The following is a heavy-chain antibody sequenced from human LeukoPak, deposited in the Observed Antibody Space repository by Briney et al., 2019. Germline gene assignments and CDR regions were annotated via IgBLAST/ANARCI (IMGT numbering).Heavy chain of an antibody. CDR3: ARDYYDILTDYYKGDY. D-gene: IGHD3-9*01. CDR1: GFTFSRSW. V-gene: IGHV3-7*01. J-gene: IGHJ4*02. Sequence: GGSLRLSCSASGFTFSRSWMSWVRQAPGKGLEWVANIKEDGSEKNYVDSVKGRFTISRDNTKNSLFLQMNSLRVEDTAVYYCARDYYDILTDYYKGDYWGQGTLVTVSS. CDR2: IKEDGSEK.